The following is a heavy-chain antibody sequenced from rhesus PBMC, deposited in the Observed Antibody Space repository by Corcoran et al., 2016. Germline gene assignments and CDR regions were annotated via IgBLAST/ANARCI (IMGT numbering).Heavy chain of an antibody. J-gene: IGHJ4*01. CDR3: SRKIAAALAFDY. CDR1: GGSISSSY. D-gene: IGHD6-25*01. Sequence: QLQLQESGPGLVKPSETLSLTCAVSGGSISSSYWSWFRQAPGKGLVWIGYIGGSRRSNNYNPYRKSRVTLSVDKSKNQRSLKLSAVTAADTAVYYWSRKIAAALAFDYWGQGVLVTVSS. V-gene: IGHV4-169*01. CDR2: IGGSRRSN.